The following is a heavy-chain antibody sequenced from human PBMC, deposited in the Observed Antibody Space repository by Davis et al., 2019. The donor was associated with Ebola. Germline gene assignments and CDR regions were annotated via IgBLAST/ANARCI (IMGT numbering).Heavy chain of an antibody. D-gene: IGHD1-26*01. Sequence: SGPTLVKPTQTLTLTCTFSGFSLSTTGVGVGWIRQPPGKALEWLALIYWIDDKRYSPSLRSRLTITKDTSTNQVVLTVTNMDPVDTATYYCAHRPRGSYYDYFDSWGQGTLVTVSS. V-gene: IGHV2-5*01. CDR1: GFSLSTTGVG. CDR3: AHRPRGSYYDYFDS. J-gene: IGHJ4*02. CDR2: IYWIDDK.